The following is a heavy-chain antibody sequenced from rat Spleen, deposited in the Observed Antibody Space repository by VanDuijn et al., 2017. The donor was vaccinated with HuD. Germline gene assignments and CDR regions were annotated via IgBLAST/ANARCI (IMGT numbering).Heavy chain of an antibody. CDR2: ISYDGGST. J-gene: IGHJ4*01. Sequence: EVQLVESGGGLVQPGGSLRLSCAASGFTFSDYYMAWVRQAPTKGLEWVASISYDGGSTYYRDSVKGRFTISRDNAKSSLYLQMDSLRSEDTATYYCTTRDGGYVMDAWGQGASVTVSS. CDR3: TTRDGGYVMDA. CDR1: GFTFSDYY. D-gene: IGHD1-11*01. V-gene: IGHV5-20*01.